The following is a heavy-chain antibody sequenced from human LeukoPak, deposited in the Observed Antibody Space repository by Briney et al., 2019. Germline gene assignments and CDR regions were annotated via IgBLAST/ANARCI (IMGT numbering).Heavy chain of an antibody. CDR1: GFIFTNYA. Sequence: GGSLRLSCAAPGFIFTNYAMGWVHQAPGKGLEWVSAIGGGANTYYADSVKGRFTISRDNSKNTLYLQMNSLRADDTAVYYCAKGRALEVAAAFNYWGQGIVVTVSS. CDR2: IGGGANT. D-gene: IGHD2-15*01. J-gene: IGHJ4*02. V-gene: IGHV3-23*01. CDR3: AKGRALEVAAAFNY.